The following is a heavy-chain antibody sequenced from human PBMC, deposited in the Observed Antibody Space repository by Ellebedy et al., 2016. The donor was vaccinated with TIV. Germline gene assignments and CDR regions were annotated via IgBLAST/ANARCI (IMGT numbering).Heavy chain of an antibody. J-gene: IGHJ4*02. D-gene: IGHD6-19*01. CDR3: ARHTTICSSGKCNNYFDY. V-gene: IGHV4-39*01. CDR1: GGPISSSSHY. CDR2: IYYSGST. Sequence: MPSETLSLTCSVSGGPISSSSHYWGCIRQPPGKGLEWIGSIYYSGSTYYNPSLKSRVTISVDTSKNQFPLKLSSVTAANTAVYYCARHTTICSSGKCNNYFDYWGQGTQVTVSS.